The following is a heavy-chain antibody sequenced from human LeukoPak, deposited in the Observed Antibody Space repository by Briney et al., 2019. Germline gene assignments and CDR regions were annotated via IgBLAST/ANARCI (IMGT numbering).Heavy chain of an antibody. J-gene: IGHJ5*02. Sequence: GGSLSLSCAASGFTFSSYAMHWVRQAPGKGLEWVAVISYDGSNKYYADSVKGRFTISRDNSKNTLYLQMNSLRSDDTAVYYCARAVDYYGSGSSPPNWFDPWGQGTLVTVSS. CDR2: ISYDGSNK. D-gene: IGHD3-10*01. V-gene: IGHV3-30*04. CDR1: GFTFSSYA. CDR3: ARAVDYYGSGSSPPNWFDP.